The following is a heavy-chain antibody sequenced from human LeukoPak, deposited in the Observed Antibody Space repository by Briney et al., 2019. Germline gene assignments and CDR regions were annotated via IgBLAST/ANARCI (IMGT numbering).Heavy chain of an antibody. CDR3: VRAGHHSGSTDELFLPFDY. J-gene: IGHJ4*02. D-gene: IGHD3-10*01. V-gene: IGHV3-23*01. Sequence: PGGSLRLSCAASGFTFSSYAVTWVRQAPGKGLEWVSAISGSGGSTYYADSVKGRFTISRDNSKNTVHLQMNSLRPEDTAVYYCVRAGHHSGSTDELFLPFDYWGQGTRVTVSA. CDR1: GFTFSSYA. CDR2: ISGSGGST.